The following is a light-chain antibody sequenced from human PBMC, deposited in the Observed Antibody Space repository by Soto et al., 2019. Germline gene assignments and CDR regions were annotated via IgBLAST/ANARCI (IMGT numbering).Light chain of an antibody. V-gene: IGLV2-14*01. Sequence: QSVLTQPASVSGSPGQSITISRTGTSSDVGNYRYVSWYQQHPGKAPKLMVYEVTNRPSEVSDRFSGSKSGNTASLTISGLQAEDEADYYCSSYTTRSTWVFGGGTKVTVL. CDR1: SSDVGNYRY. CDR3: SSYTTRSTWV. CDR2: EVT. J-gene: IGLJ3*02.